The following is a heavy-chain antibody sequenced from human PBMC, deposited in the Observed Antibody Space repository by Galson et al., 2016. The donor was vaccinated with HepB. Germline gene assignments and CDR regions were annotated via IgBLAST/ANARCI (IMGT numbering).Heavy chain of an antibody. CDR2: ISYIGST. Sequence: SETLSLTCTISGGSTDGYYWHWIRQPPGKGLEWIGPISYIGSTYYSPSLKSRVMISLDTSKKEFSLNLTSVTAADTAVYYCVRVHLNAFDIWGQGTKVTVSS. CDR1: GGSTDGYY. CDR3: VRVHLNAFDI. V-gene: IGHV4-59*01. J-gene: IGHJ3*02.